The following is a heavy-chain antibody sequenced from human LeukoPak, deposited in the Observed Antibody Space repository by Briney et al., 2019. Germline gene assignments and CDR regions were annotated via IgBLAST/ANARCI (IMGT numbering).Heavy chain of an antibody. J-gene: IGHJ6*03. V-gene: IGHV1-69*05. Sequence: GASVEVSCKASGGTFSSYAISWVRQAPGQGLEWMGGIIPIFGTANYAQKFQGRVTITTDESTSTAYMELSSLRSEDTAVYYCARGDHSNFQYYYMDVWGKGTTVTVSS. CDR2: IIPIFGTA. D-gene: IGHD4-11*01. CDR3: ARGDHSNFQYYYMDV. CDR1: GGTFSSYA.